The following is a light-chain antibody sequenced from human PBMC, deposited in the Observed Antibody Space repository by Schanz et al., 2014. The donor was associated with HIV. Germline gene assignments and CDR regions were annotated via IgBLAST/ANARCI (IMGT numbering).Light chain of an antibody. CDR2: EVS. V-gene: IGLV2-8*01. J-gene: IGLJ2*01. CDR3: SSYAGSNNLVV. CDR1: SSDVGGYNY. Sequence: QSALTQPPSASGSPGQSVTISCTGTSSDVGGYNYVSWYQQHPGKAPKLIISEVSKRPSGVPDRFSGSKSGNTASLTVSGLQAEDEADYYCSSYAGSNNLVVFGGGTKLTVL.